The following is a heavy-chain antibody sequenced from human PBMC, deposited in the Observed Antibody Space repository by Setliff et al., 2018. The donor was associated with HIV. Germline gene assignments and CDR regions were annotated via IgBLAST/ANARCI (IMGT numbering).Heavy chain of an antibody. CDR1: GGSTDSGSYY. J-gene: IGHJ3*02. D-gene: IGHD2-8*01. CDR3: ATRRFVTGLMTSSGAFEM. CDR2: MYYTGST. Sequence: SETLSLTCTVSGGSTDSGSYYWAWIRQPPGKGLEWIGSMYYTGSTYYNPSLKSRVTISIDTSKNQFSLKLNSVTAADTAMYYCATRRFVTGLMTSSGAFEMWGQGTMVT. V-gene: IGHV4-39*01.